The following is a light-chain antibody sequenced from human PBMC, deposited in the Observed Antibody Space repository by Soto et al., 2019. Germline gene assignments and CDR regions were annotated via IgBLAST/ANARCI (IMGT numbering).Light chain of an antibody. J-gene: IGKJ5*01. CDR2: DAS. CDR3: QQYSHLIT. Sequence: IQMNQSPSSLSASVGDRATITCQASQDISNYLNWYQQKLGKAPKLLIYDASNLETGVPSRFSGSGSGTDFTFTISSLQPEDIATYYCQQYSHLITFGQGTRLEIK. V-gene: IGKV1-33*01. CDR1: QDISNY.